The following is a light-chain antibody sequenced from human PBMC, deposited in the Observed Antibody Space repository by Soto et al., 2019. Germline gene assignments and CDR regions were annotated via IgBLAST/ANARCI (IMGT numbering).Light chain of an antibody. CDR1: QSVSSN. CDR2: DTS. CDR3: QPYNSWPLT. Sequence: EIVMTQSQATLSLSPGERATLSCRASQSVSSNLVWYLQKPGQAPRLLIYDTSTRATGVPARFSGSRSGPEFTLTISSLQSEDFAIYYCQPYNSWPLTFGGGTKVDIK. V-gene: IGKV3-15*01. J-gene: IGKJ4*01.